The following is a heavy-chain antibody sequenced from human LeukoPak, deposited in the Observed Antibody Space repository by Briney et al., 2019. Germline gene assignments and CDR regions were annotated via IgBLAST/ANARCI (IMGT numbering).Heavy chain of an antibody. CDR1: GGSISSSSYY. Sequence: KSSETLSLTCTSGGSISSSSYYWGWIRQPPGKGLEWIGTIYYSGSTYNPSLKSRVTISVDTSKNQFSLKLSSVTAADSAVYYCASLDLRQSYYVDYWGQGTLVTVSS. CDR3: ASLDLRQSYYVDY. D-gene: IGHD3-10*01. V-gene: IGHV4-39*01. J-gene: IGHJ4*02. CDR2: IYYSGST.